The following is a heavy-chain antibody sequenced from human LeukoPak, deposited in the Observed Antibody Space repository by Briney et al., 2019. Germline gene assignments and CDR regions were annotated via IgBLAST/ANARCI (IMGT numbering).Heavy chain of an antibody. D-gene: IGHD3-16*01. V-gene: IGHV3-21*01. CDR3: AREGNDYYYDQ. Sequence: GGSLRLSCAASGFIFKTYTMTWVRQAPGKGLEWVSSITGDCKYITYADSVKGRFTISRDNAKNSLYLQVASLRGDDTATYYCAREGNDYYYDQWGQGALVTVSP. CDR2: ITGDCKYI. J-gene: IGHJ4*02. CDR1: GFIFKTYT.